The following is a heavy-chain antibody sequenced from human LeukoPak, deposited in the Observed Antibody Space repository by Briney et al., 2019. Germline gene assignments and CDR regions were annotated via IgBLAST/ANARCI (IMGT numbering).Heavy chain of an antibody. D-gene: IGHD1-26*01. CDR2: IYYTGST. CDR3: ARRGGSGRAFDY. V-gene: IGHV4-39*01. Sequence: SETLSLTCSVSGASISGGTYYWGWIRQPPGKGLEWIGSIYYTGSTYANPSLKSRVTISVDTSKNQFSLKLSSVTAADTAVYYCARRGGSGRAFDYWGQGTLVTVSS. CDR1: GASISGGTYY. J-gene: IGHJ4*02.